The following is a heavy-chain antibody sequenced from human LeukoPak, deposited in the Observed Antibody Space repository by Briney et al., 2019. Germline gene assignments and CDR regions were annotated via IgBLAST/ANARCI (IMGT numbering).Heavy chain of an antibody. D-gene: IGHD3-10*01. J-gene: IGHJ4*02. V-gene: IGHV3-66*01. Sequence: GGSLRLSCAASGFTVSSNYMSWVRQAPGKGLEWVSVIYSGGSTYYADSVKGRLTISRDNSKNTLYLQMNSLRAEDTAVYYCAREAYGSGSHFDYWGQGTLVTVSS. CDR1: GFTVSSNY. CDR2: IYSGGST. CDR3: AREAYGSGSHFDY.